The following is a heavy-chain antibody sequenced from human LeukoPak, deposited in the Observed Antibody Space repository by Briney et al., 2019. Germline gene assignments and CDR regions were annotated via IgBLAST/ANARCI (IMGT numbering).Heavy chain of an antibody. CDR1: GFSFSSYG. V-gene: IGHV3-74*01. Sequence: GGSLRLSCAASGFSFSSYGMHWVRQAPGKGLVWVSRINSDGGSTSYADSVRGRFTISRDNAKNTLYLQMNSQRDEDTAVYYCARVYGGIYWCFDLWGRGTLVTVSS. J-gene: IGHJ2*01. D-gene: IGHD4-23*01. CDR3: ARVYGGIYWCFDL. CDR2: INSDGGST.